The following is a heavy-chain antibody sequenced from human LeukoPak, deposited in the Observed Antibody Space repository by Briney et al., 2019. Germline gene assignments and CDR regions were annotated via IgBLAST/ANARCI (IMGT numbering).Heavy chain of an antibody. D-gene: IGHD5-18*01. CDR1: GGSISSSSYY. J-gene: IGHJ4*02. V-gene: IGHV4-39*01. Sequence: SETLSLTCTVSGGSISSSSYYWGWIRQPPGKGLEWIGSIYCSGSTYYNPSLKSRVTISVDTSKNQFSLKLSSVTAADTAVYYCARTWIQLWLLYYWGQGTLVTVSS. CDR3: ARTWIQLWLLYY. CDR2: IYCSGST.